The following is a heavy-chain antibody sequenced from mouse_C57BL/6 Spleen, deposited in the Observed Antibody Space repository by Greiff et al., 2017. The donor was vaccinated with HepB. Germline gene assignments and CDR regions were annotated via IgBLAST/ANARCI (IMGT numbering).Heavy chain of an antibody. CDR1: GFTFSSYA. CDR2: ISDGGSYT. V-gene: IGHV5-4*01. J-gene: IGHJ3*01. Sequence: EVKLMESGGGLVKPGGSLKLSCAASGFTFSSYAMSWVRQTPEKRLEWVATISDGGSYTYYPDNVKGRFTISRDNAKNNLYLQMSHLKSEDTAMYYCARDPLSFAYWGQGTLVTVSA. CDR3: ARDPLSFAY. D-gene: IGHD6-1*01.